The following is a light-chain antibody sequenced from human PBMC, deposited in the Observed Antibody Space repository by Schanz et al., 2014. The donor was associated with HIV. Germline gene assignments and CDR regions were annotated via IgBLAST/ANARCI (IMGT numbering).Light chain of an antibody. J-gene: IGKJ2*03. CDR3: QQYDTYPFG. Sequence: DIQMTQSPSAMSASVGDRVTITCRASQDIRNYLAWFQQKPGKVPERLIYAASRLQSGVPSRFSGRGSGTEFTLTISSLQPEDFATYYCQQYDTYPFGFGQGTKLEIK. CDR2: AAS. V-gene: IGKV1-17*03. CDR1: QDIRNY.